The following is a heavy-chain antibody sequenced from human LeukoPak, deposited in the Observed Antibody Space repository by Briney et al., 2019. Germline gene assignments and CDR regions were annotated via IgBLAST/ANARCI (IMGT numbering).Heavy chain of an antibody. D-gene: IGHD6-13*01. CDR2: INHSGST. CDR3: ARGSRVAVSGSRPFDP. J-gene: IGHJ5*02. V-gene: IGHV4-34*01. Sequence: TSETLSLTCAVSGVSFSTYYWSLIRQPPGKGLEWIGEINHSGSTKYNPSLKSRVTISIDTSKNQFSLKLNSVTAADTALYYCARGSRVAVSGSRPFDPWGQGTLVTVSS. CDR1: GVSFSTYY.